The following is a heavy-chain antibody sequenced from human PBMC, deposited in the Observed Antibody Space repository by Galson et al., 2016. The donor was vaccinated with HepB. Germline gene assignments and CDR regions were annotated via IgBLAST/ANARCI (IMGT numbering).Heavy chain of an antibody. D-gene: IGHD3-9*01. Sequence: SLRLSCAASGFTFINFAMSWVRRAPGKGLEWISTVGDRNDGTYYADSVKGRFTISRDNSKNTLYLQMNSLRAEDTAVYYCAKDHWGYFDWLLDFDYWGQGTLSPSPQ. CDR2: VGDRNDGT. CDR3: AKDHWGYFDWLLDFDY. V-gene: IGHV3-23*01. J-gene: IGHJ4*02. CDR1: GFTFINFA.